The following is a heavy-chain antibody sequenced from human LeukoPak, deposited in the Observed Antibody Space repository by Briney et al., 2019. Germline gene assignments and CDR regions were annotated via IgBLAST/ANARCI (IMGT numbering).Heavy chain of an antibody. V-gene: IGHV1-46*01. CDR3: ARDNSDTVKGECSGACYWWFDP. Sequence: ASVKLSFKASGYPFTKFYMHWVRQAPGHGLEWMGLMSPNGDSTLYSQKFQGRVTMTRDTSPSTDYMELSSLRSEDTAVYYCARDNSDTVKGECSGACYWWFDPWGQGTLVTVSS. CDR2: MSPNGDST. J-gene: IGHJ5*02. D-gene: IGHD6-19*01. CDR1: GYPFTKFY.